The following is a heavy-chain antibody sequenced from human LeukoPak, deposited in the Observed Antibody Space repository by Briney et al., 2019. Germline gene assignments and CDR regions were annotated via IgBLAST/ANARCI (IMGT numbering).Heavy chain of an antibody. CDR1: GFTFSRHG. V-gene: IGHV3-30*03. Sequence: GGSLRLSCAASGFTFSRHGMHWARHAPGKGLKWVAGMSKDGATIRYEGSVGGRFTISRDNSKNTVYLQMNSLKTEDTAVYYCTPHGRGDYAPLGGVDYWGQGTLVTVSS. CDR2: MSKDGATI. CDR3: TPHGRGDYAPLGGVDY. D-gene: IGHD4-17*01. J-gene: IGHJ4*02.